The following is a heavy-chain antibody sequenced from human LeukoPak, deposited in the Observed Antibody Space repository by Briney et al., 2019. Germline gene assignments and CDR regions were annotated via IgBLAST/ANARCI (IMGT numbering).Heavy chain of an antibody. V-gene: IGHV3-30*04. CDR2: ISYDGSNK. CDR1: GFTFSSYA. CDR3: ARDLYSSGCDY. Sequence: PGRSLRLSCAASGFTFSSYAMRWVRQAPGKGLEWVAVISYDGSNKYYADSVKGRFTISRDNSKNTLYLQMNSLRAEDTAVYYCARDLYSSGCDYWGEGTLVTVSS. D-gene: IGHD6-19*01. J-gene: IGHJ4*02.